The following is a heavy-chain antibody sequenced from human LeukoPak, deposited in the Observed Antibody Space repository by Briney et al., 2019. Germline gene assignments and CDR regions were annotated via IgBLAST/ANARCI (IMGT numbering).Heavy chain of an antibody. Sequence: GGSLRLSCAASGFAFSSYSMNWVRQAPGKGLEWVSSISSSSSYIYYADSVKGRFTISRDNAKNSLYLQMNSLRAEDTAVYYCARTYSGSYLAPDYWGQGTLVTVSS. CDR1: GFAFSSYS. CDR3: ARTYSGSYLAPDY. V-gene: IGHV3-21*01. J-gene: IGHJ4*02. D-gene: IGHD1-26*01. CDR2: ISSSSSYI.